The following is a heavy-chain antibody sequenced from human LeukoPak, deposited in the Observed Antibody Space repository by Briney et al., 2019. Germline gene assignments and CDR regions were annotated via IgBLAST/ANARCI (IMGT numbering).Heavy chain of an antibody. V-gene: IGHV1-2*02. J-gene: IGHJ4*02. CDR2: ISPNSGGT. CDR1: GYTFIDYY. CDR3: ARGGGGYSVDY. Sequence: ASVKVSCKASGYTFIDYYMHWVRQAPGQGLEWIGWISPNSGGTKSVQEFQGRVTMTRDTSITTVYMELSGLSLDDTAVYYCARGGGGYSVDYWGQGTLVIVSS. D-gene: IGHD2-15*01.